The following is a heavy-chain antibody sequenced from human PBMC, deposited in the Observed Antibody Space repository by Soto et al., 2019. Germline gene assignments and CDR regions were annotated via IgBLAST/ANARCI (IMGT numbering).Heavy chain of an antibody. CDR3: AHLYWCASGTRYYFDY. CDR1: GFSFTTDGMG. D-gene: IGHD6-13*01. V-gene: IGHV2-5*02. J-gene: IGHJ4*02. CDR2: IYWDDDK. Sequence: QITLKESGPTLVKPTQTLTLTCTFSGFSFTTDGMGVGWIRQPPGKALEWLALIYWDDDKRYSPSLKSRLTITKDGSRNQVVRTLTNMDPADTATYYCAHLYWCASGTRYYFDYWGQGTLVTVSS.